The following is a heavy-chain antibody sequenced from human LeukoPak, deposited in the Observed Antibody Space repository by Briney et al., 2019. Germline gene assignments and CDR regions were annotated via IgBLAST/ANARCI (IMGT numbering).Heavy chain of an antibody. V-gene: IGHV3-48*01. CDR2: ISSSSSTI. D-gene: IGHD5-24*01. Sequence: PGGSLRLSCAASGFTFSSYSMNWVRQAPGKGLGWVSYISSSSSTIYYADSVKGRFTISRDNAKNSLYLQMNSLRAEDTAVYYCARDGGRRDDYWGQGTLVTVSS. CDR1: GFTFSSYS. J-gene: IGHJ4*02. CDR3: ARDGGRRDDY.